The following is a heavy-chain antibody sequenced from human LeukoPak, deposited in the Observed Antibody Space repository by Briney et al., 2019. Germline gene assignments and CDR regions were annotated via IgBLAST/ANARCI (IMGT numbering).Heavy chain of an antibody. Sequence: SETLSLTCAVSGGSFSGYYWSWVCQPPGKGLEWIGEINHSGSTNYNPSLKSQVTISLDTSKIQFSLKLSSVAAADTSVYYCARGQRWLRSLNMDVWGKGTTVTVCS. V-gene: IGHV4-34*01. J-gene: IGHJ6*03. D-gene: IGHD5-12*01. CDR1: GGSFSGYY. CDR3: ARGQRWLRSLNMDV. CDR2: INHSGST.